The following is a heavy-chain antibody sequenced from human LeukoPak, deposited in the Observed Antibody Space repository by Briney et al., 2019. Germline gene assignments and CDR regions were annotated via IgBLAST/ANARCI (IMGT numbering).Heavy chain of an antibody. V-gene: IGHV3-53*01. CDR1: GFTVSSNY. Sequence: HPGGSLRLSCAASGFTVSSNYMSWVRQAPGKGLEWVSVIYSGGSTYYADSVKGRFTISRDNSKNTLYLQMNSLRAEDTAVYYCAKSPGRPNDSSGYYPGWGQGTLVTVSS. CDR3: AKSPGRPNDSSGYYPG. J-gene: IGHJ4*02. D-gene: IGHD3-22*01. CDR2: IYSGGST.